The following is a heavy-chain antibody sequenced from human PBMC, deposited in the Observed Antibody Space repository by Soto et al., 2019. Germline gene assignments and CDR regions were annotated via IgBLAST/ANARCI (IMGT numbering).Heavy chain of an antibody. J-gene: IGHJ4*02. Sequence: GGSLRLSCAASGFTFRSYAMSWVRQTPGKGLEWVSDISGSGHTTHYADSVKGRFTISRDNSKNTLFLQMNSLRVEDTAVYYCAKDGYFGSGSRDYFDYWGQGTLVTVSS. CDR3: AKDGYFGSGSRDYFDY. D-gene: IGHD3-10*01. V-gene: IGHV3-23*01. CDR1: GFTFRSYA. CDR2: ISGSGHTT.